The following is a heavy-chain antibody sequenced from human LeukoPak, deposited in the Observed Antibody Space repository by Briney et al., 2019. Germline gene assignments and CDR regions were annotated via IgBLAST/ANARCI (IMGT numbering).Heavy chain of an antibody. Sequence: SETLSLTCTVSGDSFSSGSYYWSRIRQPPGKGLEWIGYIYYSGSTNYNPSLKSRVTISVDTSKNQFSLKLSSVTAADTAVYYCARVHGNWNFPPGFYFDYWGQGTLVTVSS. CDR1: GDSFSSGSYY. CDR3: ARVHGNWNFPPGFYFDY. CDR2: IYYSGST. D-gene: IGHD1-7*01. J-gene: IGHJ4*02. V-gene: IGHV4-61*01.